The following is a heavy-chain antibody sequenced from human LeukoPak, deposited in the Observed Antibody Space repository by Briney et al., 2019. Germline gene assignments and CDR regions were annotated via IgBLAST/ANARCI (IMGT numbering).Heavy chain of an antibody. CDR2: IYYSGNS. D-gene: IGHD2-2*02. CDR1: GGSVNSNSYY. J-gene: IGHJ3*02. V-gene: IGHV4-39*07. Sequence: SETLSLTCTVSGGSVNSNSYYWGWIRQPPGKSLEWIASIYYSGNSYYNPSLKSRVTISVDTSKNQFSLQLNSVTAADTAVYYCASQGYCSSTSCYTPQNDAFDIWGQGTMVTVSS. CDR3: ASQGYCSSTSCYTPQNDAFDI.